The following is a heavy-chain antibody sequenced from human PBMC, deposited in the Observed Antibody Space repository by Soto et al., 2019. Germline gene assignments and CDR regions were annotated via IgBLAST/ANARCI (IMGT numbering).Heavy chain of an antibody. CDR3: ARDKVGASVVWFDP. Sequence: SVKVCCKASCYTFTSYGISWVRQAPGQGLEWMGWISAYNGNTNYAQKLQGRVTMTTDTSTSTAYMELRSLRSDDTAVYYCARDKVGASVVWFDPWGQGTLVTVSS. CDR2: ISAYNGNT. CDR1: CYTFTSYG. V-gene: IGHV1-18*01. J-gene: IGHJ5*02. D-gene: IGHD1-26*01.